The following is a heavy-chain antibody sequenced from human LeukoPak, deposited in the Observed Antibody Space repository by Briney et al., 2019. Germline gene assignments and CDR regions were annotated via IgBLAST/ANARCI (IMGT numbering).Heavy chain of an antibody. V-gene: IGHV1-18*01. CDR3: ARGEVDYDILTGYYYNWFDP. D-gene: IGHD3-9*01. Sequence: GASVKVSCKASGYTFTSYGISWVRQAPGQGLEWMGWISAYNGNTNYAQKFQGRVTITADESTSTAYMELSSLRSEDTAVYYCARGEVDYDILTGYYYNWFDPWGQGTLVTVSS. CDR2: ISAYNGNT. J-gene: IGHJ5*02. CDR1: GYTFTSYG.